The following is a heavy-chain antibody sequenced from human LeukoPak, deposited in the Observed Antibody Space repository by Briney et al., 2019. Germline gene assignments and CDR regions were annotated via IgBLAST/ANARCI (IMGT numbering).Heavy chain of an antibody. CDR3: ARQGRDYDFWSGYYYYYYYYMDV. Sequence: SETLSLTCTVSGGSISSGGYYWSWIRQPPGKGLEWIGYIYHSGSTYYNPSLKSRVTISVDRSKNQFSLKLSSVTAADTAVYYCARQGRDYDFWSGYYYYYYYYMDVWGKGTTVTVSS. CDR1: GGSISSGGYY. D-gene: IGHD3-3*01. V-gene: IGHV4-30-2*01. J-gene: IGHJ6*03. CDR2: IYHSGST.